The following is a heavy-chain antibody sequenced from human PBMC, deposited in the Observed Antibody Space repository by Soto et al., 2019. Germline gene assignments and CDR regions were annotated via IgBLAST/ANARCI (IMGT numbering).Heavy chain of an antibody. CDR1: GGSISSGDYY. Sequence: SETLSLTCTVSGGSISSGDYYWSWIRQPPGKGLEWIGYIYYSGSTYYNPSLKSRVTISVDTSKNQFSLKLSSVTAADTAVYYCARGQTSCISTSCYASYGMDVWGQGTTVT. V-gene: IGHV4-30-4*01. CDR2: IYYSGST. CDR3: ARGQTSCISTSCYASYGMDV. J-gene: IGHJ6*02. D-gene: IGHD2-2*01.